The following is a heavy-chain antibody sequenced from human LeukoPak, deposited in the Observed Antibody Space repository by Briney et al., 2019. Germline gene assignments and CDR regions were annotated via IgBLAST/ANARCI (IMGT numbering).Heavy chain of an antibody. J-gene: IGHJ4*02. CDR2: IHYSGDI. V-gene: IGHV4-59*01. Sequence: SETLSLTCTVSGASISTSYWYWIRQPPGKGLEWIGYIHYSGDINYNPSLKSRVTISAYTSKNQLSLKLSSVAAADTAVYYCARVGCSGGSCYPDYWGQGTLVAVSS. CDR1: GASISTSY. CDR3: ARVGCSGGSCYPDY. D-gene: IGHD2-15*01.